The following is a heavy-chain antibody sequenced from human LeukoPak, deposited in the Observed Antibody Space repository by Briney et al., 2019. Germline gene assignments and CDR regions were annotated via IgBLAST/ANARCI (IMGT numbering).Heavy chain of an antibody. CDR3: ARQGVNRYYYDSSGYYYPYDY. V-gene: IGHV4-34*01. CDR1: GGSFSGYY. D-gene: IGHD3-22*01. Sequence: SETLSLTCAVYGGSFSGYYWSWIRQPPGKGLEWIGEINHSGSTNYNPSLKSRVTISVDTSKNQFSLKLSSVTAADTAVYYCARQGVNRYYYDSSGYYYPYDYWGQGTLVTVSS. J-gene: IGHJ4*02. CDR2: INHSGST.